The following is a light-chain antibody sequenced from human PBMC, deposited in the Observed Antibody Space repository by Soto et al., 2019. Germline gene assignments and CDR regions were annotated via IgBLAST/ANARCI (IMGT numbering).Light chain of an antibody. CDR3: SSYAASNNFYFV. J-gene: IGLJ3*02. V-gene: IGLV2-8*01. CDR1: SSDVGGYNY. CDR2: EVT. Sequence: QSALTQPPSASGSPGQSVTISCTGTSSDVGGYNYVSWYQQYPGRAPKLMIYEVTKRPSGVPDRFSGSKSGNMASLTVSGLQAEDEADYYCSSYAASNNFYFVFGGGTKLT.